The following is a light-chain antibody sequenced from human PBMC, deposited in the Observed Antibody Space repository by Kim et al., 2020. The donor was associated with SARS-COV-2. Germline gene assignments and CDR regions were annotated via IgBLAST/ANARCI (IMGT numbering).Light chain of an antibody. J-gene: IGKJ1*01. CDR3: LQHNTYPPT. Sequence: DIQMTQSPSSLSASVGGRVTITCRASQGIRDDLSWYQQKPGTAPRRLIYTASRLQSGVPSRFSGSRSETEFTLTISSLQPEDFATYFCLQHNTYPPTFGQGTKVDIK. CDR2: TAS. V-gene: IGKV1-17*01. CDR1: QGIRDD.